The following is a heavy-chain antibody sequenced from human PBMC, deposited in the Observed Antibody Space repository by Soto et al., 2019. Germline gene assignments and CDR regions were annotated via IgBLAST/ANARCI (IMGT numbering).Heavy chain of an antibody. CDR2: IYHAGRP. CDR3: ARASSFRGDFHV. CDR1: GGSIRSSSW. V-gene: IGHV4-4*02. Sequence: QVQLQESGPGLVKPSGTLSLTCSVSGGSIRSSSWWTWLLKSPGKGLEWIGEIYHAGRPNYNPSFQSRVTISADTSKNFFSLRLTAVTAADTAIYYCARASSFRGDFHVWGQGTAVTISS. J-gene: IGHJ3*01. D-gene: IGHD2-21*02.